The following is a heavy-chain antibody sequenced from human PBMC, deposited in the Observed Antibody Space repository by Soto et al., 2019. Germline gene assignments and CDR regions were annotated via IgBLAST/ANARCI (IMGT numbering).Heavy chain of an antibody. CDR3: ARNVGSRSSWTLFGMDV. CDR1: GGSISSYY. Sequence: QVQLQESGPGLVKPSETLSLTCTVSGGSISSYYWSWIRQPPGKGLEWIGYIYHIGSTNYNPSLKSRVTISVHTSKTQVSVNSTSVSSADTAVNYYARNVGSRSSWTLFGMDVWGQGITVTVSS. V-gene: IGHV4-59*01. J-gene: IGHJ6*02. D-gene: IGHD6-13*01. CDR2: IYHIGST.